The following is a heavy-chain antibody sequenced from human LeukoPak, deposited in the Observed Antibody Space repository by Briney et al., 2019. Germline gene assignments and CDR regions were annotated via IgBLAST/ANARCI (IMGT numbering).Heavy chain of an antibody. CDR1: GYTFTDYY. V-gene: IGHV1-2*02. J-gene: IGHJ4*02. CDR2: MNPNGGGT. CDR3: TRDLSETYQIDY. Sequence: ASVKVSCKASGYTFTDYYMHWVRQAAGQGLEWMGWMNPNGGGTHYPQKCQGRVTMTRDTSINTAYMELSRLRSDDTAVYYCTRDLSETYQIDYWGQGTLVTVSS. D-gene: IGHD2-21*01.